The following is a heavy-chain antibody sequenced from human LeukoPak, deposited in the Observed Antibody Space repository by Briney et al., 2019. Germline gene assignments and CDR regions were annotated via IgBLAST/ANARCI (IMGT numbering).Heavy chain of an antibody. J-gene: IGHJ4*02. CDR2: IIPIFGTA. V-gene: IGHV1-69*13. D-gene: IGHD3-3*01. CDR3: ARDIGEYYDFWSGYWYYFDY. Sequence: SVKVSCKASGGTFSSYAISWVRQAPGQGLEWMGGIIPIFGTANYAQKFQGRVTITADESTSTAYMELSSLRSEDTAVYYCARDIGEYYDFWSGYWYYFDYWGQGTLVTVSS. CDR1: GGTFSSYA.